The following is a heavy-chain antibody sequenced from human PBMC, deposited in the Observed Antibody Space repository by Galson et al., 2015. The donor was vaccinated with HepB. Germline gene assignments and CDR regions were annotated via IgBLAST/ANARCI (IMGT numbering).Heavy chain of an antibody. D-gene: IGHD3-22*01. Sequence: SVKVSCKASGYTFTGYYMHWVRQAPGQGLEWMGWINPNSGGTNYAQKFQGWVTMTRDTSISTAYMELSRLRSDGTAVYYCARASRYYYDSSGYYYDGAFDIWGQWTMVTVSS. J-gene: IGHJ3*02. V-gene: IGHV1-2*04. CDR3: ARASRYYYDSSGYYYDGAFDI. CDR1: GYTFTGYY. CDR2: INPNSGGT.